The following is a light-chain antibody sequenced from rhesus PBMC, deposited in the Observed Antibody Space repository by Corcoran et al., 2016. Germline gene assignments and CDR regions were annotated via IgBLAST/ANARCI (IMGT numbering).Light chain of an antibody. CDR1: QDISNK. CDR3: QHGYGILYS. CDR2: KAS. V-gene: IGKV1-25*01. J-gene: IGKJ2*01. Sequence: DIQMTQSPSSLSASVGDRVTITCRASQDISNKLAWYQQRPGKVPKFLIYKASTLQSGIPSRFSGSGSGTDFTLTISSLQPEDFATYYCQHGYGILYSFGQGTKVEIK.